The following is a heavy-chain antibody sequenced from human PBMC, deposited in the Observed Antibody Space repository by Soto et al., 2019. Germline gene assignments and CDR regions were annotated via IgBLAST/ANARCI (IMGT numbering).Heavy chain of an antibody. CDR1: GGSISFYY. V-gene: IGHV4-59*08. Sequence: QVQLQESGPGLVKASETLSLTCTVSGGSISFYYLSWIRRPPGKGLEWIGHIYYSGSTNYNPSLKSRVTLSVDTSKNQFSLKVSSVTAADTAVYYCARWKNYMDVWGKGTTVTVSS. J-gene: IGHJ6*03. CDR2: IYYSGST. CDR3: ARWKNYMDV. D-gene: IGHD1-1*01.